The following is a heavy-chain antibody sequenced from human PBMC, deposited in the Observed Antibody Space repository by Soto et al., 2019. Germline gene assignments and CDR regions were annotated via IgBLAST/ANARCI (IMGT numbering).Heavy chain of an antibody. CDR1: GDSVSSNSVA. CDR3: AREVGRFDP. V-gene: IGHV6-1*01. J-gene: IGHJ5*02. D-gene: IGHD1-26*01. Sequence: QVQVQQSGPGLVKPSQTLSLTCAISGDSVSSNSVAWNWIRQSPSRGLEWLGRTYYRSKWYNDYAVSVKSRISINPDTSKNQFSLHLTSVTPDDTAVYYCAREVGRFDPWGQGTLVTVSS. CDR2: TYYRSKWYN.